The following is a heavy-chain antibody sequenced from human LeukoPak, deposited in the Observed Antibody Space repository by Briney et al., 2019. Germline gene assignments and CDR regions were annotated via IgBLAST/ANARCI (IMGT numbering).Heavy chain of an antibody. CDR1: GYTFTSYY. CDR2: VNPSGGST. Sequence: ASVKVSCKASGYTFTSYYMHWVRRAPGQGLEWMGIVNPSGGSTSYAQKFQGRVTTTRDTSTSTVYMELSSLRSEDTAVYYCASLGVGARVDYWGQGTLVTVSS. CDR3: ASLGVGARVDY. D-gene: IGHD1-26*01. J-gene: IGHJ4*02. V-gene: IGHV1-46*01.